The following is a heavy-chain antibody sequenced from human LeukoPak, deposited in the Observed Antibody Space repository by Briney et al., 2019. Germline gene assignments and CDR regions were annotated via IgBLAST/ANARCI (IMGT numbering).Heavy chain of an antibody. CDR2: IYYSGST. CDR1: GGSVSSGSYY. D-gene: IGHD5-12*01. Sequence: SETLSLTCPVSGGSVSSGSYYWSWIRQPPGKGLEWIGYIYYSGSTNYNPSLKSRVTISVDTSKNQFSLKLSSVTAADTAVYYCARVGGYSGYELDYWGQGTLVTVSS. J-gene: IGHJ4*02. V-gene: IGHV4-61*01. CDR3: ARVGGYSGYELDY.